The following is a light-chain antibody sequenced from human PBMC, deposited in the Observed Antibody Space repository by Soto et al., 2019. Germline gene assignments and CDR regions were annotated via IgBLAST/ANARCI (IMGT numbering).Light chain of an antibody. J-gene: IGKJ5*01. CDR3: MQALQTPIT. V-gene: IGKV2-28*01. CDR2: LGS. CDR1: QSLLHSNGYNY. Sequence: DIVMTQSPLSLPVTPGEPASISCRSSQSLLHSNGYNYLDWYLQTPGQSPQLLIYLGSYRASGVPDRFSGSGSGTDFTLRIRSVEAEDVGVYYCMQALQTPITFGQGTRLEIK.